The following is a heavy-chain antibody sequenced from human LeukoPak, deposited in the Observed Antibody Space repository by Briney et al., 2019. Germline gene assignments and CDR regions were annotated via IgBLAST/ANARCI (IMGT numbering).Heavy chain of an antibody. CDR1: GGSISNYY. CDR2: LHASGST. J-gene: IGHJ3*02. D-gene: IGHD3-16*01. CDR3: ARDQSGSGGHNNDAFDI. Sequence: PSETLSLTCSVSGGSISNYYWNWIRQPAGKGLEWIGRLHASGSTRYNPSFGTRVTMSADTSKNQLPLKLTSVTAADTALYFCARDQSGSGGHNNDAFDIWGQGTMVTVYS. V-gene: IGHV4-4*07.